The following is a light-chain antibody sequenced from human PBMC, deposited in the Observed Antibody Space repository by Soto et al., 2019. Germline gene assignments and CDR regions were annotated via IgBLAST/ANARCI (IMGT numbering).Light chain of an antibody. Sequence: DIQMTQSPSTLSASVGDRVSITCRASQSISSWLAWYQQKPGKAPKLLIYDASSLESGVPSRFSGSGSGTEFTLTIRSLQPDDFATYYCQQYSSSSEWTFGQGTTVDIK. CDR3: QQYSSSSEWT. J-gene: IGKJ1*01. V-gene: IGKV1-5*01. CDR1: QSISSW. CDR2: DAS.